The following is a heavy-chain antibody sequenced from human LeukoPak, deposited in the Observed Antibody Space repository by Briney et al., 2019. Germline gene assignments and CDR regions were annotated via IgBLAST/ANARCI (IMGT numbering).Heavy chain of an antibody. CDR3: AGTYYYDSSGYYVPDWFDP. CDR1: GGPISSYY. CDR2: IYYSGST. J-gene: IGHJ5*02. Sequence: SETLSLTCTVSGGPISSYYWRWIRQPPGKGLEWIGYIYYSGSTNYKPSLKSRVTISVDTSKNQFSLKLSSVTAADTAVYYCAGTYYYDSSGYYVPDWFDPWGQGTLVTVSS. D-gene: IGHD3-22*01. V-gene: IGHV4-59*08.